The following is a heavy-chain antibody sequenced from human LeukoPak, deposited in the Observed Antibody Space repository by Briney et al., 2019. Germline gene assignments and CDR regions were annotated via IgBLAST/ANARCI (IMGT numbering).Heavy chain of an antibody. CDR3: ARAPDIVVDPGRFDP. Sequence: PSETLSLTCTVSGGSISSYYWSWIRQPPGKGLEWIGYIYYSGSTNYNPSLKSRVTISVDTSKNQFSLKLSSVTAADTAVYYCARAPDIVVDPGRFDPWGQGTLVTVSS. J-gene: IGHJ5*02. D-gene: IGHD2-15*01. V-gene: IGHV4-59*01. CDR1: GGSISSYY. CDR2: IYYSGST.